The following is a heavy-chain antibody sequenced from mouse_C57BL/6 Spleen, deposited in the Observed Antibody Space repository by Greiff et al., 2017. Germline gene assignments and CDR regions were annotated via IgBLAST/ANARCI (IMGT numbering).Heavy chain of an antibody. V-gene: IGHV14-2*01. CDR2: IDPEDGET. CDR3: ARGNGSSPFAY. D-gene: IGHD1-1*01. J-gene: IGHJ3*01. Sequence: VQLQQSGAELVKPGASVKLSCTASGFNIKDYYMHWVKQRTEQGLEWIGRIDPEDGETKYDPKFKGKATITADTSSTTAYLQLSSLTYEDTAVYYCARGNGSSPFAYWGQGTLVTVSA. CDR1: GFNIKDYY.